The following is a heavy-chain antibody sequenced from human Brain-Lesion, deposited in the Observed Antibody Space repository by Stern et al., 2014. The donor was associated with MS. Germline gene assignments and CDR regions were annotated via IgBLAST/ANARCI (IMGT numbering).Heavy chain of an antibody. Sequence: QVQLGQSGAEVKKPGASVKVSCKTSGYIFTGYYIHWVRQAPGHGLEWMAWINPNTGGPKYAQKFQGRVTMSRDTSISTAYVELSSLTSDDTAVYYCARDQRGITIFGVVTDYYYLGMDVWGQGTTVTVSS. CDR3: ARDQRGITIFGVVTDYYYLGMDV. CDR2: INPNTGGP. J-gene: IGHJ6*02. D-gene: IGHD3-3*01. V-gene: IGHV1-2*02. CDR1: GYIFTGYY.